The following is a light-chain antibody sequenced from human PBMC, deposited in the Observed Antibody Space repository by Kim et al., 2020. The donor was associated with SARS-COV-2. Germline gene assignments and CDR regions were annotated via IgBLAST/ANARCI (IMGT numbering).Light chain of an antibody. Sequence: AVGQTVRITCQGDSLRSYSASWYQQKPGQAPVLVIYGENNRPSGIPDRFSGSTLGNTASLTITGAQAEDEADYYCNSRDNSGKHLRFGGGTKLTVL. J-gene: IGLJ2*01. CDR2: GEN. CDR1: SLRSYS. CDR3: NSRDNSGKHLR. V-gene: IGLV3-19*01.